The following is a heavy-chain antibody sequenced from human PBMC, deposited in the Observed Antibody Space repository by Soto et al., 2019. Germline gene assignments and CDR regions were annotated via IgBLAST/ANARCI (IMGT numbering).Heavy chain of an antibody. D-gene: IGHD4-17*01. CDR3: ARERGRMTTVTTSWFDP. CDR2: INPSGGST. J-gene: IGHJ5*02. Sequence: ASVKVSCKASGYTFTSYYMHWALQAPGQGLEWMGIINPSGGSTSYAQKFQGRVTMTRDTSTSTVYMELSSLRSEDTAVYYCARERGRMTTVTTSWFDPWGQGTLVTVSS. V-gene: IGHV1-46*01. CDR1: GYTFTSYY.